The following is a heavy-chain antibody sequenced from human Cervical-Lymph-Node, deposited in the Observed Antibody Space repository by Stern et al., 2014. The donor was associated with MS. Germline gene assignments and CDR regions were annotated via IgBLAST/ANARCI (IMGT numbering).Heavy chain of an antibody. J-gene: IGHJ5*02. Sequence: EVTLVESGGGLVQPGKSLTLSCAASGFTFDEYAMHLVRQAPGKGLEWLSGISWNSVSKGYAGSVKGRFTISRDNGKNSLYLQLNSLRPEDTALYYCTKAPGGGYCGGDCSGDWFDTWGQGTLVTVSS. D-gene: IGHD2-21*02. CDR1: GFTFDEYA. CDR2: ISWNSVSK. CDR3: TKAPGGGYCGGDCSGDWFDT. V-gene: IGHV3-9*01.